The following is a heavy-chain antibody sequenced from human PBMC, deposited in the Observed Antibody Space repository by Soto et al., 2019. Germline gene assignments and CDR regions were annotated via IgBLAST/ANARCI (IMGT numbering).Heavy chain of an antibody. Sequence: ASVKVSCKASVYTFTSHDINWVRQATGQGLEWMGWVNPNSGYTGYAQEFQGRVTMTRDTSTGTAYLELSSLRSDDAAMYYCARGITSGYSAYYFDYWGQGTPVTVSS. D-gene: IGHD3-22*01. CDR2: VNPNSGYT. CDR1: VYTFTSHD. V-gene: IGHV1-8*01. CDR3: ARGITSGYSAYYFDY. J-gene: IGHJ4*02.